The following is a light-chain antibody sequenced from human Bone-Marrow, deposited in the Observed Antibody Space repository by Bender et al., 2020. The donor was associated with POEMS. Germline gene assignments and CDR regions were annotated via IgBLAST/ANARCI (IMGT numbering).Light chain of an antibody. CDR2: KDT. CDR1: ELSKQY. J-gene: IGLJ1*01. V-gene: IGLV3-25*03. CDR3: GAYKNKNTYV. Sequence: SYELTQPPSVSVSPGQTARITCSGDELSKQYSYWYQQSAGQAPVLVIYKDTERPSGIPDRFSGSTSGTTVTLTISGVQAEDEGDYYCGAYKNKNTYVFGTGTKVTVL.